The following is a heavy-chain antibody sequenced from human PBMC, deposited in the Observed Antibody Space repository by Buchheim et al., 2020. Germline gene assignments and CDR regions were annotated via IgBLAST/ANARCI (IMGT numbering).Heavy chain of an antibody. CDR2: ISYDGNDK. D-gene: IGHD1-1*01. V-gene: IGHV3-30*04. CDR3: ASSFWGFQKLEPAKYYFGMDL. Sequence: QPQLVESGGGVVQPGRSLRLTCTGSGFIFSKYAEHWVRQAPGKGLEWVAVISYDGNDKYYADSVRGRFSISRDNSKNTLYLQMNSLRAEDTAVYYCASSFWGFQKLEPAKYYFGMDLWAKGP. J-gene: IGHJ6*02. CDR1: GFIFSKYA.